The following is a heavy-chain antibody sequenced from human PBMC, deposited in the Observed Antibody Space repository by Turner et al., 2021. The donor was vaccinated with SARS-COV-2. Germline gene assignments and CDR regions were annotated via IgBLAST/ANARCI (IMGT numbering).Heavy chain of an antibody. CDR1: GYSFTSYG. D-gene: IGHD3-22*01. CDR3: AYSSSYCAGWLDP. CDR2: IGPSDSYT. Sequence: EVQRVQSGAEVKKSGECLRVCCTGSGYSFTSYGISWVRQMPGKGLEWMGRIGPSDSYTNYSPSFQGHVTISADKSISTAYLQWSSLRASDTAMYYCAYSSSYCAGWLDPWGQGTLVTVSS. V-gene: IGHV5-10-1*03. J-gene: IGHJ5*02.